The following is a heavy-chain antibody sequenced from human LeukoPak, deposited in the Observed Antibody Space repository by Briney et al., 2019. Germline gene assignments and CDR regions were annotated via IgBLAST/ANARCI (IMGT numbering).Heavy chain of an antibody. J-gene: IGHJ4*02. CDR3: ARGSIVGATFDYFDY. CDR2: IKPNSGGT. V-gene: IGHV1-2*02. CDR1: GYTFTGYY. Sequence: ASVKVSCKASGYTFTGYYMHWVRQAPGQGLEWMGWIKPNSGGTNYAQKFQGRVTMTRDTSISTAYMELSRLRSDDTAVYYCARGSIVGATFDYFDYWGQGTLVTVSS. D-gene: IGHD1-26*01.